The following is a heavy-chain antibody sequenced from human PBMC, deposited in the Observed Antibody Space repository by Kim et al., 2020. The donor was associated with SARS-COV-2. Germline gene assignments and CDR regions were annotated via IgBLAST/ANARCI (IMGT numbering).Heavy chain of an antibody. D-gene: IGHD5-12*01. CDR1: GDSVSSNSAA. CDR2: TYYRSKWYN. V-gene: IGHV6-1*01. Sequence: SQTLSLTCVISGDSVSSNSAAWNWIRQSPSRGLEWLGRTYYRSKWYNDYAVSVKSRITINPDTSKNQFSLQLNSVTPEDTAVYYCARDRVDIVATTPVVFDYWGQGTLVTVSS. J-gene: IGHJ4*02. CDR3: ARDRVDIVATTPVVFDY.